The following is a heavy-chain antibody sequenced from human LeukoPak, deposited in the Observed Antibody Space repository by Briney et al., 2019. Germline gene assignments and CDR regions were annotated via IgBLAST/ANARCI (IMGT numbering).Heavy chain of an antibody. CDR2: IKQDGSEK. Sequence: GGSLRLSCAASGFTFSSYCMSWVRQAPGKGLEWVANIKQDGSEKYYVDSVKGRFTISRDNAKNSLYLQMNSLRAEDTAVYYCARLNPQGAFDIWGQGTMVTVS. J-gene: IGHJ3*02. CDR3: ARLNPQGAFDI. CDR1: GFTFSSYC. V-gene: IGHV3-7*01.